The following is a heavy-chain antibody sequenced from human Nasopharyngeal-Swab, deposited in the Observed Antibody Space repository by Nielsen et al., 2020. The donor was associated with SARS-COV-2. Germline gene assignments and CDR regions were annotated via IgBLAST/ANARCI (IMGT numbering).Heavy chain of an antibody. CDR2: ISYDGSNK. Sequence: GGSLRLSCAASGFTFSSYAMHWVRQAPGKGLEWVAVISYDGSNKYYADSVKGRFTISRDNAENSLYLQMNSLRAEDTAVYYCAAYYASGSYSSGSSNYYYYGKDVWGQGTTVTVSS. CDR3: AAYYASGSYSSGSSNYYYYGKDV. D-gene: IGHD3-10*01. J-gene: IGHJ6*02. V-gene: IGHV3-30-3*01. CDR1: GFTFSSYA.